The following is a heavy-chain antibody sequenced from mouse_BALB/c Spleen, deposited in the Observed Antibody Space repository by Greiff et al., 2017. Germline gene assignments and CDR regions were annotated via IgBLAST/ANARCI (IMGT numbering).Heavy chain of an antibody. Sequence: DVKLQESGPGLVKPSQSLSLTCSVTGYSITSGYFWNWIRQFPGNKLEWMGYISYDGSNNYNPSLKNRISITRDTSKNQFFLKLNSVTTEDTATYYCASYGYDRAAYWGQGTLVTVSA. J-gene: IGHJ3*01. CDR2: ISYDGSN. D-gene: IGHD2-2*01. V-gene: IGHV3-6*02. CDR3: ASYGYDRAAY. CDR1: GYSITSGYF.